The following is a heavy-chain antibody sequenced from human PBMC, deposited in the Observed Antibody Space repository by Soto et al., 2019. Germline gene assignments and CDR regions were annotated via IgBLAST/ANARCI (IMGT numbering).Heavy chain of an antibody. J-gene: IGHJ6*01. CDR2: IIPIFGTA. Sequence: QVQLVQSGAEVKKPGSSVTVSCKASGGTFSSYAISWVRQAPGQGLEWMGGIIPIFGTANYAQKFQGRVTITADESTSTAYMELSSLRSEDMAVYYCARDLAVRSGNPGYYYYGMDVWRQGTTVTVSS. CDR1: GGTFSSYA. CDR3: ARDLAVRSGNPGYYYYGMDV. D-gene: IGHD3-3*01. V-gene: IGHV1-69*01.